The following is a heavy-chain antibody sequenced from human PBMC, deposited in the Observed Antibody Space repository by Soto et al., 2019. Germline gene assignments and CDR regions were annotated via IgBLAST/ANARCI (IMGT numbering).Heavy chain of an antibody. CDR3: ARTLYSNYLLAY. D-gene: IGHD4-4*01. V-gene: IGHV3-23*01. Sequence: EVQLLESGGGLVQPGGSLSLSCAASGFTFSSYAMSWVRQAPGKGLEWVSAISGSGGSTYYADSVKGRFTISRDNSKNTLYLQMNSLRAEDTAVYYCARTLYSNYLLAYWGQGTLVTVSS. J-gene: IGHJ4*02. CDR1: GFTFSSYA. CDR2: ISGSGGST.